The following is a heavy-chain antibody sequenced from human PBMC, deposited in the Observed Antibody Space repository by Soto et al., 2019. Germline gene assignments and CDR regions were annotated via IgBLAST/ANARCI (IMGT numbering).Heavy chain of an antibody. CDR2: IWFDGSQQ. CDR1: GFTFSGFG. V-gene: IGHV3-33*03. Sequence: QVQLVESGGGVVPPGRSLRLSCAASGFTFSGFGMHWVRQAPGKGLEWGAIIWFDGSQQRYADSVKGRFTISRDTSKNILYLQMNNLRPEDTAVYFCTRANTSPFDYWGQGTLVTVSS. CDR3: TRANTSPFDY. D-gene: IGHD2-2*02. J-gene: IGHJ4*02.